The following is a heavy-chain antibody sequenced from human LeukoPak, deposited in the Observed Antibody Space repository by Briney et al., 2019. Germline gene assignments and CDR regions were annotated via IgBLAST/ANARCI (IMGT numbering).Heavy chain of an antibody. CDR2: IYHSGST. Sequence: SETLSLTCAVSGGSISSGGYSWSWLRQPPGKGLEWIGYIYHSGSTYYNPSLKSRVTISVDRSKNQFSLKLSSVTAADTAVYYCARGYDFWSGYFQFDYWGQGTLVTVSS. D-gene: IGHD3-3*01. J-gene: IGHJ4*02. CDR1: GGSISSGGYS. CDR3: ARGYDFWSGYFQFDY. V-gene: IGHV4-30-2*01.